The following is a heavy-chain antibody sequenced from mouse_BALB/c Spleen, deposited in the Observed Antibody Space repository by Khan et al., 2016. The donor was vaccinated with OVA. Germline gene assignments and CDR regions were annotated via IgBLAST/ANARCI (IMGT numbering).Heavy chain of an antibody. CDR1: GYTFTTYY. J-gene: IGHJ4*01. CDR2: IYPGSVNT. V-gene: IGHV1S56*01. D-gene: IGHD2-4*01. Sequence: QVQLQQSGPELVKPGASVRISCKASGYTFTTYYIHWVKQRPGQGLQWIGWIYPGSVNTQYNEQFKGQATLTADKSYSTAYMQLSSLTSEDSAVYFCARDDYFVGDAMDYWGQGTSVTVSS. CDR3: ARDDYFVGDAMDY.